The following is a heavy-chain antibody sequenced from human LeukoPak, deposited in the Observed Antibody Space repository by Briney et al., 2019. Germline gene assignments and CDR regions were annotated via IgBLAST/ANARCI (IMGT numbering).Heavy chain of an antibody. J-gene: IGHJ4*02. D-gene: IGHD4-17*01. CDR3: ANEIRPNDY. CDR2: ISISGDTT. CDR1: GFTFSSHA. Sequence: TGGSLRLSCGASGFTFSSHAMTRVRQAPGKGLEWVSAISISGDTTYYADAVKGRFTISRDNSKNTVYLQMNSLKAEDTAVYYCANEIRPNDYWGQGTLVTVSS. V-gene: IGHV3-23*01.